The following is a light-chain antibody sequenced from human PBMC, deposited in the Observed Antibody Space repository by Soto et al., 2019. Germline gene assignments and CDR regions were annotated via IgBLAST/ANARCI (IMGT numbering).Light chain of an antibody. V-gene: IGKV3D-15*01. CDR2: DAS. CDR3: QQYNNWPLT. J-gene: IGKJ4*01. Sequence: EIVLTQSPDTLSASPGERATLSCRASQSISRTLAWCQQKSGQPPRLLTYDASTRATGFPARFSGSGSGTEVTLTISSLQSEDFAIYYCQQYNNWPLTFGGGTTVEIK. CDR1: QSISRT.